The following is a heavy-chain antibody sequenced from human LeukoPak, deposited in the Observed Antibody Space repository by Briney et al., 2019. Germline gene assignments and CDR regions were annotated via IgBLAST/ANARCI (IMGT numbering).Heavy chain of an antibody. CDR2: IYYSGST. CDR3: AREMATIRVYYYYMDV. CDR1: GGSISSYY. D-gene: IGHD5-24*01. J-gene: IGHJ6*03. Sequence: PSETLSLTCTVSGGSISSYYWSWIRQPPGKGLEWIGYIYYSGSTNYNPSLKSRVTISVDTSKNQFSLKLSSVTPEDTAVYYCAREMATIRVYYYYMDVWGKGTTVTVSS. V-gene: IGHV4-59*12.